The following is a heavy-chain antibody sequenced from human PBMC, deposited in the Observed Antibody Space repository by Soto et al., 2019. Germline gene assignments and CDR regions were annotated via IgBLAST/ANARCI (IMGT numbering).Heavy chain of an antibody. Sequence: EVELLESGGGLAQPGGSLRLSCAASGFTFSFYAMTWVRQAPGEGLEWVSGISGSGGTTYYADSVKGRFTISRDNSKNTLYLQMNSLRAEDTALYYCAKPTHCSGGSCYVDYWGQGTLVTVSS. CDR1: GFTFSFYA. D-gene: IGHD2-15*01. J-gene: IGHJ4*02. V-gene: IGHV3-23*01. CDR2: ISGSGGTT. CDR3: AKPTHCSGGSCYVDY.